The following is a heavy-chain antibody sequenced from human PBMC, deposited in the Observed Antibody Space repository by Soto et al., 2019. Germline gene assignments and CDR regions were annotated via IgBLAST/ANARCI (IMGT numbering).Heavy chain of an antibody. Sequence: SETLSLTCSVSSGSVSSGTYYWSWIRQPPGRGLEWIGHIYSSGSTNYNPSLKSRVTISVDTSKNQFSLILSPVTAADTAMYYCARDSEAPGYQYWGQGTLVTVSS. J-gene: IGHJ1*01. V-gene: IGHV4-61*01. CDR2: IYSSGST. CDR1: SGSVSSGTYY. CDR3: ARDSEAPGYQY. D-gene: IGHD2-2*03.